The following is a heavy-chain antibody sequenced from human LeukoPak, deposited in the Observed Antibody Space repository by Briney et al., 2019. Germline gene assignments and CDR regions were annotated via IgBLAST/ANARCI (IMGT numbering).Heavy chain of an antibody. Sequence: PGXSLRLSCAASGFTFSSYWMSWVRQAPGKGLEWVANIKQDGSEKYYVDSVKGRFTISRDNAKNSLYLQMNSLRAEDMAVYYCAREVRGSYGPQAFDIWGQGTMVTVSS. CDR1: GFTFSSYW. J-gene: IGHJ3*02. CDR3: AREVRGSYGPQAFDI. CDR2: IKQDGSEK. V-gene: IGHV3-7*01. D-gene: IGHD5-18*01.